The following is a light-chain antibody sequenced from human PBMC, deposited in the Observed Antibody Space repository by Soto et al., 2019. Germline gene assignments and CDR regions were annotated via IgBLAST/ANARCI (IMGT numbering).Light chain of an antibody. CDR3: QQRSNRPPIT. Sequence: EIVLTQSPATLSLSPGERATLSCRASQSVGSYLAWYQQKPGQPPRLLIYDASNKATGIPARFSGSGSGTDFSLTISSLEHDDFAVYYCQQRSNRPPITFGQGTRLEIK. CDR2: DAS. J-gene: IGKJ5*01. V-gene: IGKV3-11*01. CDR1: QSVGSY.